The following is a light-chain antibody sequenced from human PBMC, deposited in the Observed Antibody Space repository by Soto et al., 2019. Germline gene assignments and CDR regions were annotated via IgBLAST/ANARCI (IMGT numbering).Light chain of an antibody. CDR3: QQYGSSPT. CDR2: AAS. CDR1: QSISTY. V-gene: IGKV1-39*01. J-gene: IGKJ5*01. Sequence: DIQMTQSPSSLSASVGDRVTITCRASQSISTYLNWYQQRQGKAPKLLIYAASSLQSGVPSRFSGSGSGTDFTLTISRLEPEDFAVYYCQQYGSSPTFGQGTRLEIK.